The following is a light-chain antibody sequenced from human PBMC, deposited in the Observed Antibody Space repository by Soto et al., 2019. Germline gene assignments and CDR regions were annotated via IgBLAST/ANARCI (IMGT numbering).Light chain of an antibody. CDR1: QSVRSN. V-gene: IGKV3-15*01. J-gene: IGKJ4*01. CDR2: GAS. CDR3: QHYNNWPASLT. Sequence: IVMTQSPATLSVSPGDRATLSCRASQSVRSNLAWYQHKPGQAPRLLIFGASARATGTPARFSGSGSGTEFTLTISSLQSEDIAVYYCQHYNNWPASLTFGGGTKVEIK.